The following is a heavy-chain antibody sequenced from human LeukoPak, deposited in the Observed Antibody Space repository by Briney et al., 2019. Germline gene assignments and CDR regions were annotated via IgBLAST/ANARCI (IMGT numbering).Heavy chain of an antibody. J-gene: IGHJ4*02. CDR3: ARGAPTTRIGAGRFDY. V-gene: IGHV1-46*01. CDR1: GYSLTNYY. Sequence: ASVKVSCKAFGYSLTNYYAHWGRQAPGQGLEWMGEINPSGGSTSYTQKFQGRITVTRDTYTNTVYMDLSSLRSEDTATYYCARGAPTTRIGAGRFDYWGQGSLLTVAS. CDR2: INPSGGST. D-gene: IGHD5-12*01.